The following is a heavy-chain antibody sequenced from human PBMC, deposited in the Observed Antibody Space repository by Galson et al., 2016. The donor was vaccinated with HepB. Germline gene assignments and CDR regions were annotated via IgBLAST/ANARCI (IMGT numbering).Heavy chain of an antibody. Sequence: SETLSLTCTVSGGSTGSSSFYWGWIRQPPGKGLEWIGSIYYSGSTYYNPSLKSRVTISVDTSKNQFSLRLTSVATADTAVYFCARQVEGKPMVRAPFDFWGQGTLVTVSS. V-gene: IGHV4-39*01. CDR1: GGSTGSSSFY. CDR2: IYYSGST. CDR3: ARQVEGKPMVRAPFDF. D-gene: IGHD5-18*01. J-gene: IGHJ4*02.